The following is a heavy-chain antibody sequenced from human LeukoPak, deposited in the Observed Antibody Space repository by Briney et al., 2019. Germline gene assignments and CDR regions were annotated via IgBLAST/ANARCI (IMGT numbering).Heavy chain of an antibody. V-gene: IGHV4-39*07. CDR2: IYYSGST. J-gene: IGHJ4*02. Sequence: PSETLPLTCTVSGGSISSGNFYWGWIRQPPGKGLEWIGSIYYSGSTYYNPSLKSRVTISVDASKNQFSLRLGSVTAADTAVYYCARAPRTVDYDSRGGVLDYWGQGTLVTVSS. CDR3: ARAPRTVDYDSRGGVLDY. D-gene: IGHD3-22*01. CDR1: GGSISSGNFY.